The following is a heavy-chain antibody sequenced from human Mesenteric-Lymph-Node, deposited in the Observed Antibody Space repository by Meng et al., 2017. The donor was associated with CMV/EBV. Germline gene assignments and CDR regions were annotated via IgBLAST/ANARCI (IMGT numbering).Heavy chain of an antibody. D-gene: IGHD4-23*01. Sequence: ASVKVSCKASGYTFTANCIHWIRQAPGQGLEWVGWIHPNSRATTYAENFQGRVSMTRDTSITTVYMDLSSLTIDDTAVYYCARGDTVVTPDYWGPGTLVTVSS. CDR3: ARGDTVVTPDY. CDR1: GYTFTANC. V-gene: IGHV1-2*02. J-gene: IGHJ4*02. CDR2: IHPNSRAT.